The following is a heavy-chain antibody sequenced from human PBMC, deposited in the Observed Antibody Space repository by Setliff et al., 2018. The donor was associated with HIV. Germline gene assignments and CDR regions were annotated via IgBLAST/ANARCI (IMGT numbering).Heavy chain of an antibody. CDR3: ASGREQGLRHAFDI. V-gene: IGHV3-21*01. D-gene: IGHD4-17*01. J-gene: IGHJ3*02. CDR1: GFTFSSYS. CDR2: ISSGSSYI. Sequence: GGSLRLSCAASGFTFSSYSMNWVRQAPGKGLEWVSSISSGSSYIHYADSVKGRFTISRDNVKNALYLQMNSLRAEDTAVYYCASGREQGLRHAFDIWGQGAMVTVSS.